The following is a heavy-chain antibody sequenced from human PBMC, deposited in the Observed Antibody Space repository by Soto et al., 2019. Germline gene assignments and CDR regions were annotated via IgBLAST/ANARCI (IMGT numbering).Heavy chain of an antibody. J-gene: IGHJ4*02. V-gene: IGHV3-23*01. Sequence: GGSLRLSCAASGFTFSSYAMSWVRQAPGKGLEWVSAISGSGGSTYYADSVKGRFTISRDNSKNTLYLQMNSLRAEDTAVYYCATPGGYCSSTSCYAVLDYWGQGTLVTVSS. CDR1: GFTFSSYA. CDR3: ATPGGYCSSTSCYAVLDY. D-gene: IGHD2-2*03. CDR2: ISGSGGST.